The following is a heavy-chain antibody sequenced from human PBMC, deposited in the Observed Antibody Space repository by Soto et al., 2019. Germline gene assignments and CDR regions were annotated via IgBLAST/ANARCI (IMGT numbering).Heavy chain of an antibody. CDR3: AKDRPNKDTYTGYSYYDMDV. CDR2: TSYDGTNS. J-gene: IGHJ6*02. D-gene: IGHD3-16*01. V-gene: IGHV3-30*18. CDR1: GFTFSSYG. Sequence: QVQLVESGGGVVQPGRSLRLSCAASGFTFSSYGMHWVRQAPGKGLEWVAVTSYDGTNSYYADSVKGRFTISRDNSKNTLYLPMKSLGAEDTAVYYCAKDRPNKDTYTGYSYYDMDVWRQGTTVTVSS.